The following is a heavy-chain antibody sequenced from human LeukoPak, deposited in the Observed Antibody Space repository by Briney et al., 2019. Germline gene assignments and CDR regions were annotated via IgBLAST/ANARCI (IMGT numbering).Heavy chain of an antibody. D-gene: IGHD1-14*01. J-gene: IGHJ4*02. Sequence: GGSLRLSCTASGLTFSTSGFNWVRQAPGKGLEWVASIGPTGSDRYHADSIKGRFTISRDNANNFLYLHMNSLRAEDTAVYYCATGTNGRHYDYWGQGTLLTVSS. CDR2: IGPTGSDR. CDR1: GLTFSTSG. V-gene: IGHV3-21*06. CDR3: ATGTNGRHYDY.